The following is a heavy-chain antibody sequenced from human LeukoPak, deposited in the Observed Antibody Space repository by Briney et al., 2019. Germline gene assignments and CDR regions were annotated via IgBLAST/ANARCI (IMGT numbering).Heavy chain of an antibody. CDR1: GGTFSSYA. V-gene: IGHV1-69*05. CDR3: ARDSTHYDFWSGYFH. Sequence: ASVKVSCKASGGTFSSYAISWVRQAPGQGLEWMGRIIPIFGTAIYAQKFQGRVTITTDESTSTAYMELSSLRSEDTAVYYCARDSTHYDFWSGYFHWGQGTLVTVSS. D-gene: IGHD3-3*01. CDR2: IIPIFGTA. J-gene: IGHJ4*02.